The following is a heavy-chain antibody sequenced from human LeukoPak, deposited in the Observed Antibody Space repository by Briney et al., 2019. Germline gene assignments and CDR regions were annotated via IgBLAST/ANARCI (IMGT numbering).Heavy chain of an antibody. Sequence: PGGSLRLSCAASGFTFSSYAMSWVRQAPGKGLEWVSAISGSGGSTYYADSVKGRFTISRDNSKNTLYLQMNSLRAEDTAVYYCAKGSDRGVISYYYYYMDVWGKGTTVTVSS. CDR2: ISGSGGST. D-gene: IGHD3-10*01. CDR3: AKGSDRGVISYYYYYMDV. V-gene: IGHV3-23*01. CDR1: GFTFSSYA. J-gene: IGHJ6*03.